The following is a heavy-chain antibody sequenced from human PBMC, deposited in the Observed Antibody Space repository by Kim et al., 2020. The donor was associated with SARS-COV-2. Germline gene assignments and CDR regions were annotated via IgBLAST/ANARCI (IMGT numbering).Heavy chain of an antibody. Sequence: TFSHPSLKSRVTRSVDTSKNQFSLKLSAVTAAGTAVYYCARAASHWYFDLWGRGTLVTVSS. CDR3: ARAASHWYFDL. CDR2: T. J-gene: IGHJ2*01. V-gene: IGHV4-31*02.